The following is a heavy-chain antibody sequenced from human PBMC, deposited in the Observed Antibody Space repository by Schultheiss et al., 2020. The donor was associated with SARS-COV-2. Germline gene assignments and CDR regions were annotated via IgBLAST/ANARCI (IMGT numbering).Heavy chain of an antibody. J-gene: IGHJ4*02. CDR2: IYPGNSDT. CDR1: GYSFANYW. D-gene: IGHD6-25*01. CDR3: ARHAVAAAPSNFDY. Sequence: GGSLRLSCQGSGYSFANYWIGWVRQLPGKDLEWMGIIYPGNSDTRYSPSFEGQVSMSADKSISTAYLQWSSLKASDTAMYYCARHAVAAAPSNFDYWGQGTLVTVSS. V-gene: IGHV5-51*01.